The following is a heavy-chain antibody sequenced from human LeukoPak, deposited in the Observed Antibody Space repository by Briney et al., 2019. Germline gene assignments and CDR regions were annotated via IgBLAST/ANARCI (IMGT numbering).Heavy chain of an antibody. J-gene: IGHJ4*02. CDR2: ITTSGSTI. CDR1: GFTFSDYY. D-gene: IGHD3-9*01. V-gene: IGHV3-11*01. Sequence: PGGSLRLSCAASGFTFSDYYMTWVRQAPGKGLDWVSYITTSGSTIYYADSVKGRFTISRDNARNSLYLQMNSLRAEDTAVYYCARGMRYFDWSLESWGQGTLVTVSS. CDR3: ARGMRYFDWSLES.